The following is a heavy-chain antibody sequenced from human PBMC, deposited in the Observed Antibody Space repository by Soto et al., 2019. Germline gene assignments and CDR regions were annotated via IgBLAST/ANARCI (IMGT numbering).Heavy chain of an antibody. V-gene: IGHV1-69*06. CDR1: GGTFSSYA. J-gene: IGHJ4*02. CDR3: AGNQVRSSSGWYFDYFDY. Sequence: QVQLVQSGAEVKKPGSSVKVSCKASGGTFSSYAISWVRQAPGQGLEWMGGIIPIFGTANYAQKFQGRVTITADKSTSTAYMELSSLRSEDTAVYYCAGNQVRSSSGWYFDYFDYWGQGTLVTVSS. CDR2: IIPIFGTA. D-gene: IGHD6-19*01.